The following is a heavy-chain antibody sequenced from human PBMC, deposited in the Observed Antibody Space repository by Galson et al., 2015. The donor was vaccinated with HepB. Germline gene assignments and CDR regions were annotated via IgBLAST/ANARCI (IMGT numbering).Heavy chain of an antibody. CDR2: MNPNSGNT. Sequence: SVKVSCKASGYTFTSYDINWVRQATGQGLEWMGWMNPNSGNTGYEQKFQGRVTMTRNTSISTAYMELSSLRSEDTAMYYCARAPGRGGILRVALVDPWDQGTLVTVSS. CDR1: GYTFTSYD. D-gene: IGHD2-15*01. V-gene: IGHV1-8*01. J-gene: IGHJ5*02. CDR3: ARAPGRGGILRVALVDP.